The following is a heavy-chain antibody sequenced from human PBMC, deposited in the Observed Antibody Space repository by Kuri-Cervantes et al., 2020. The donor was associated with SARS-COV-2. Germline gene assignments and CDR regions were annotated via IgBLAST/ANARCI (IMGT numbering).Heavy chain of an antibody. D-gene: IGHD1-26*01. Sequence: GESLKISCAASGFTFSSYSMNWVRQAPGKGLEWVSYISSSSSTIYYADSVKGRFTISRDNAKNSLYLQMNSLRAEDTAVYYCAKVVRGSYDYWGQGTLVTVSS. CDR3: AKVVRGSYDY. CDR1: GFTFSSYS. J-gene: IGHJ4*02. V-gene: IGHV3-48*01. CDR2: ISSSSSTI.